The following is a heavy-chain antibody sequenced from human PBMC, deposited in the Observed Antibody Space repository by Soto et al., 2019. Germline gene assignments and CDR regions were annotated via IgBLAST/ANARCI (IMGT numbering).Heavy chain of an antibody. Sequence: EVQLLESGGGLVQPGGSLRLSCAASGFTFRSFAMSWVRQAPGKGLEWVSGISGVGGNTYYADSAKGRFTISRDNSKNTLHLQMNSLRVEDTAVYYCAKDGWGLPPDPWGQGTLVTVSS. J-gene: IGHJ5*02. CDR2: ISGVGGNT. D-gene: IGHD1-26*01. CDR1: GFTFRSFA. V-gene: IGHV3-23*01. CDR3: AKDGWGLPPDP.